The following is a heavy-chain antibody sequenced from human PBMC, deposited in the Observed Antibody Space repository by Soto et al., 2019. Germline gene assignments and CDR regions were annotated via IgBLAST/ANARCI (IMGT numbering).Heavy chain of an antibody. J-gene: IGHJ5*02. CDR2: ILGSGGT. Sequence: LRLSCAASGFSFSKYAMTWVRQAPGKGLEWVAGILGSGGTYHADSVKGRFTISKDNSLSTLYLQMDFLRADDTAVYYCAKDAVYGDGFWLPESWGQGTLVTRLL. V-gene: IGHV3-23*01. CDR3: AKDAVYGDGFWLPES. CDR1: GFSFSKYA. D-gene: IGHD4-17*01.